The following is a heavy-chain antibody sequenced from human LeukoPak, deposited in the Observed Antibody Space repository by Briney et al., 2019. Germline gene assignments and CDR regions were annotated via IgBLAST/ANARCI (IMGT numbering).Heavy chain of an antibody. V-gene: IGHV1-18*01. D-gene: IGHD2-15*01. CDR3: VRDYFCSGGTCDDCFDP. J-gene: IGHJ5*02. Sequence: ASVKVSCKASGYTFTDYGISWVRQAPGQGLEWMAWISTYDHDTNYAQKFRGRVTMTTDTSTSTAYMELRSLGSDDTAVYYCVRDYFCSGGTCDDCFDPWGQGTLVTVSS. CDR1: GYTFTDYG. CDR2: ISTYDHDT.